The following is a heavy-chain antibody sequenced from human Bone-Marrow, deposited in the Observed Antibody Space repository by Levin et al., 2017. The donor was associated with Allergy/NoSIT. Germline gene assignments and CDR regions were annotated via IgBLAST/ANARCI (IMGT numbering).Heavy chain of an antibody. J-gene: IGHJ5*02. Sequence: GSLRLSCGVSDASISSSNWWTWVRQPPGKGLEWIGEIYHSGSTNYNPSLKSRVTISVEKSKNQFSLKLSSVTAADTAVYYCAGRSVLAPGEDWFDPWGQGTLVTVSS. D-gene: IGHD7-27*01. CDR3: AGRSVLAPGEDWFDP. V-gene: IGHV4-4*02. CDR1: DASISSSNW. CDR2: IYHSGST.